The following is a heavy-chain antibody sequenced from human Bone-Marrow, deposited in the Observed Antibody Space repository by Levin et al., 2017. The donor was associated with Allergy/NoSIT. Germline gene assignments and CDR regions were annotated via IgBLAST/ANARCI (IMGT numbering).Heavy chain of an antibody. Sequence: GGSLRLSCAASGFNFSSYWMHWVRQAPGKGLVWVSRINRDGSSTSYADSVKGRFTISRDNAKNTLYLHMNSLRAEDTSVYYCARDRVTTNWYFDLWSRGTLVTVSS. J-gene: IGHJ2*01. D-gene: IGHD4-17*01. CDR2: INRDGSST. CDR1: GFNFSSYW. CDR3: ARDRVTTNWYFDL. V-gene: IGHV3-74*01.